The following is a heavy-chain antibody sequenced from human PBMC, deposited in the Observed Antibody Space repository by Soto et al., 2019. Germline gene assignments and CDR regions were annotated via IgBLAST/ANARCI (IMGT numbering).Heavy chain of an antibody. J-gene: IGHJ6*02. Sequence: SXRRSYAASEFTFSSYAMSWVRRAPGKVLEWVSTISGSGDSTYYADSVKGRFTISRDNSKNTLYLQMKSLRAEDTAVYYCATHLYSSSNYYYYGMDVWGQGTKVTVYS. V-gene: IGHV3-23*01. CDR1: EFTFSSYA. CDR2: ISGSGDST. CDR3: ATHLYSSSNYYYYGMDV. D-gene: IGHD6-6*01.